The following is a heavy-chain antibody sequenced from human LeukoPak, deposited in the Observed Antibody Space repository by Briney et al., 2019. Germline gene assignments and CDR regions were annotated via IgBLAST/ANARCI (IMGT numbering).Heavy chain of an antibody. J-gene: IGHJ6*03. Sequence: SETLSLTCTVSGDSISSFYWSWIRQPAGKGLEWIGRIYSSGSTNYNPSLKSRVTISVDTSKNQFSLKLSSVTAADTAVYYCARHSRITMVRGVINYYYYYYMDVWGKGTTVTISS. CDR1: GDSISSFY. CDR2: IYSSGST. CDR3: ARHSRITMVRGVINYYYYYYMDV. V-gene: IGHV4-4*07. D-gene: IGHD3-10*01.